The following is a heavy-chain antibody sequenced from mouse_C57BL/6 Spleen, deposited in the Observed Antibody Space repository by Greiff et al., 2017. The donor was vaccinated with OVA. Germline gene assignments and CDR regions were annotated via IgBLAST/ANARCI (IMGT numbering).Heavy chain of an antibody. Sequence: VKLQESGAELARPGASVKLSCKASGYTFTSSGISWVKQRTGQGLEWIGEIYPRSGNTYYNEKFKGKATLTADKSSSTAYMELRSLTSEDSAVYFCSRFGDYDVYWYFDVWGTGTTVTVSS. J-gene: IGHJ1*03. CDR2: IYPRSGNT. V-gene: IGHV1-81*01. D-gene: IGHD2-4*01. CDR3: SRFGDYDVYWYFDV. CDR1: GYTFTSSG.